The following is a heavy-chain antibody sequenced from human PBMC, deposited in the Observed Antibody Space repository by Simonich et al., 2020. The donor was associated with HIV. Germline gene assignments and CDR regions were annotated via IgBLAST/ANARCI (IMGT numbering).Heavy chain of an antibody. CDR1: GGSFSGYY. J-gene: IGHJ4*02. D-gene: IGHD3-3*01. CDR2: INHSGIT. Sequence: QVQLQQWGAGLLKPSETLSLTCAVYGGSFSGYYCSWIRQPPGKGMEWIWEINHSGITNYKSSLNSRATISVDKSKNKFSLKLSSVTAADTAIYYCARRDRELILYFDYWGQGNLVTVSS. CDR3: ARRDRELILYFDY. V-gene: IGHV4-34*01.